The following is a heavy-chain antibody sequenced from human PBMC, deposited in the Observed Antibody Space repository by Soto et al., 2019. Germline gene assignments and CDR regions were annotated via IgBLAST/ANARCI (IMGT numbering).Heavy chain of an antibody. V-gene: IGHV2-5*02. CDR1: GFSLSPNGVG. CDR3: ARRRDGTYALDY. Sequence: QITLKESCHTLVKPTQTLTLTCTFSGFSLSPNGVGLGWIRQPPGKALVWLAVIYWDGDKRYSPSLRSRLTLTKHTPKNQVVLTMTNMNPVATATYYCARRRDGTYALDYWGQGTMVTVAS. CDR2: IYWDGDK. J-gene: IGHJ4*02. D-gene: IGHD1-26*01.